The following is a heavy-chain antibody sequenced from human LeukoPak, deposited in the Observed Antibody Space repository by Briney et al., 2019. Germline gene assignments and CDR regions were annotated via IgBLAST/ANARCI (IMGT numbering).Heavy chain of an antibody. D-gene: IGHD3-22*01. CDR3: ARSVDGAWLFSYFDY. CDR2: IYYSGST. CDR1: GGSISSYY. Sequence: SETLSLTCTVSGGSISSYYWSWIRQPPGKGLEWIGYIYYSGSTNYNPSLKSRVTISVDTSKNQFSLKLSSVTAADTAVYYCARSVDGAWLFSYFDYWGQGTLVTVSS. V-gene: IGHV4-59*01. J-gene: IGHJ4*02.